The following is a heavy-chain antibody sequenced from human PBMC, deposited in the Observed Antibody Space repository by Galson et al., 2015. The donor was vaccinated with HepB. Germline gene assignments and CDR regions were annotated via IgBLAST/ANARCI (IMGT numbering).Heavy chain of an antibody. Sequence: SLRLSCAASGFTFDDYTMHWARQAPGKGLEWVSLISWDGGSTYYADSVKGRFTISRDNSKNSLYLQMNSLRTEDTALYYCAKDIQGPDEGYCSSTSCYGMDVWGQGTTVTVSS. D-gene: IGHD2-2*01. CDR1: GFTFDDYT. CDR3: AKDIQGPDEGYCSSTSCYGMDV. J-gene: IGHJ6*02. CDR2: ISWDGGST. V-gene: IGHV3-43*01.